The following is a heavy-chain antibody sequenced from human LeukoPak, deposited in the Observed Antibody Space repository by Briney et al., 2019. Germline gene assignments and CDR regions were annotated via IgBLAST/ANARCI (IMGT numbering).Heavy chain of an antibody. Sequence: ASVKVSCKASGYTFTSYDINWVRQAPGQGLEWMGRIIPILGIANYAQKFQGRVTITADKSTSTAYMELSSLRSEDTAVYYCARDGYYDSSGYRLDPWGQGTLVTVSS. V-gene: IGHV1-69*04. CDR1: GYTFTSYD. D-gene: IGHD3-22*01. CDR3: ARDGYYDSSGYRLDP. CDR2: IIPILGIA. J-gene: IGHJ5*02.